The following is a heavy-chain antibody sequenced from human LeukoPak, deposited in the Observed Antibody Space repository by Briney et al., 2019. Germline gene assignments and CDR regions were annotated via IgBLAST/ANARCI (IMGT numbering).Heavy chain of an antibody. D-gene: IGHD5-24*01. CDR1: GGSISSYY. Sequence: SETLSLTCTVSGGSISSYYWSWIRQPPGKGLEWIGEINHSGSTNYNPSLKSRVTISVDTSKNQFSLKLSSVTAADTAVYYCARGEMATIFLWGQGTLVTVSS. V-gene: IGHV4-34*01. J-gene: IGHJ4*02. CDR3: ARGEMATIFL. CDR2: INHSGST.